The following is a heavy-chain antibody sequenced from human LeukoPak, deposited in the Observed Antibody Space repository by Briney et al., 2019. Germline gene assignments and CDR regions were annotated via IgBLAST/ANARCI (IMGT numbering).Heavy chain of an antibody. J-gene: IGHJ4*02. V-gene: IGHV1-8*01. CDR3: ALLVAGSAHFDY. CDR1: GYTFTSYD. CDR2: MNPNSGNT. Sequence: ASVKVSCKASGYTFTSYDINWVRQATGQGLEWMGWMNPNSGNTGYAQKFQGRVTMTRNTSISTAYMELSSLRSDDTAVYYCALLVAGSAHFDYWGQGTLVTVSS. D-gene: IGHD6-19*01.